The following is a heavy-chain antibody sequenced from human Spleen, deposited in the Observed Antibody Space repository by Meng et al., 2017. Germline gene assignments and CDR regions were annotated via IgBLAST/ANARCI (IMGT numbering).Heavy chain of an antibody. D-gene: IGHD7-27*01. CDR2: AST. CDR1: GGSVRSSDSQ. J-gene: IGHJ4*02. V-gene: IGHV4-61*08. CDR3: ARDYWGSLDY. Sequence: VQLQRSGPGRVRPSETLSLICTLSGGSVRSSDSQWSWIRQPPGKGLEWIGFASTNYNPSLKSRLTISLDTSKNQFSLKLTSVTAADTAVYYCARDYWGSLDYWGQGILVTVSS.